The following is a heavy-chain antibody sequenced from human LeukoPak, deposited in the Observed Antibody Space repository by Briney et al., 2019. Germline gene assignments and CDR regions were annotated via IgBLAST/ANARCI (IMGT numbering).Heavy chain of an antibody. CDR3: ARGGSYYCLDY. J-gene: IGHJ4*02. CDR2: ISSGSGTI. CDR1: GFTFSSYE. D-gene: IGHD1-26*01. V-gene: IGHV3-48*03. Sequence: GGSLRLSCAASGFTFSSYEMNWVRQAPWKGLEWVSYISSGSGTIYYADSVKGRFTISRDNAKNSLSLQMNSLRAEDTAVYYCARGGSYYCLDYWGQGTLVTVSS.